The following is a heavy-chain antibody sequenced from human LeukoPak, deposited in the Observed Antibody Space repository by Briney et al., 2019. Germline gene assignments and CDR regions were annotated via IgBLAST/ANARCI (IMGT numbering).Heavy chain of an antibody. Sequence: QTGGSLRLSCAASGFTFSSYAMSWVRQAPGKGLEWVSAIRGSGGSTYYADSVKGRFTISRDNSKNTLYLQMNSLRAEDTAVYYCANHPARGYSYGYAYFDYWGQGTLVTVSS. CDR3: ANHPARGYSYGYAYFDY. V-gene: IGHV3-23*01. D-gene: IGHD5-18*01. J-gene: IGHJ4*02. CDR1: GFTFSSYA. CDR2: IRGSGGST.